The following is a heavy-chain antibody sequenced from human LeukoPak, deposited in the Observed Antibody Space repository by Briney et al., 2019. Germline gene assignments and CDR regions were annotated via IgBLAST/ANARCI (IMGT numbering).Heavy chain of an antibody. CDR3: ARDSSGYYDY. CDR2: ISSSGSTI. Sequence: KSGGSLRLSCAASGFTFSDYYMSWLREARGRGVEWVSYISSSGSTIYYADSVQGRFTISRDNAKNSLYLQMNSLRAEDTAVYSCARDSSGYYDYWGQGTLVTVSS. CDR1: GFTFSDYY. D-gene: IGHD3-22*01. J-gene: IGHJ4*02. V-gene: IGHV3-11*04.